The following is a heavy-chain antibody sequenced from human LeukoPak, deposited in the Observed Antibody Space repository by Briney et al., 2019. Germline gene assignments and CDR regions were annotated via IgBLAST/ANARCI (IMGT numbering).Heavy chain of an antibody. J-gene: IGHJ4*02. CDR1: GFTFSIYA. Sequence: GGSLRLSCAASGFTFSIYAMSWVRLAPGKGLEWVSTTNDGGGNTYYADSVQGRFTISRDNAQNSLYLQMSSLRAEDTAVYYCARNVYNFDYWGQGTLVTVSS. D-gene: IGHD3-10*02. V-gene: IGHV3-23*01. CDR3: ARNVYNFDY. CDR2: TNDGGGNT.